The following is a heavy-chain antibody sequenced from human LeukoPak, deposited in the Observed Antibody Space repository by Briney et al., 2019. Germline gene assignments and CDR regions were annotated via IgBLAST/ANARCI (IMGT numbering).Heavy chain of an antibody. J-gene: IGHJ3*02. Sequence: GTSLRLSCAASGFTFSSYPMHWVRLAPGKGLEWVAFLSSDGSYKLHADSVKGRFTISRDNSKNTLYLQMDTLRVEDTAVYYCAREGTAEFDAFDIWGQGTMVSVSS. CDR2: LSSDGSYK. V-gene: IGHV3-30*01. D-gene: IGHD6-13*01. CDR1: GFTFSSYP. CDR3: AREGTAEFDAFDI.